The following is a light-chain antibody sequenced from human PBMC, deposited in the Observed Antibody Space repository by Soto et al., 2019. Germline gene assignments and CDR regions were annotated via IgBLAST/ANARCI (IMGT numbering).Light chain of an antibody. V-gene: IGKV3-15*01. CDR2: GAS. Sequence: EIVMTQSPATLSVSPGERATLSCRASQSVSSNLAWYQQKLGQAPRLLIYGASTRATGIPARLSGSGSGTEFTLTISSLQSADFAVYYCQQYKHWPKFGQGTKVEIK. J-gene: IGKJ1*01. CDR1: QSVSSN. CDR3: QQYKHWPK.